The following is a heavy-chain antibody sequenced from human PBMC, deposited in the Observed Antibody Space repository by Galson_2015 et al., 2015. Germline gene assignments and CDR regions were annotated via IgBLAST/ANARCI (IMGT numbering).Heavy chain of an antibody. CDR1: GFSLNTSGMF. J-gene: IGHJ4*02. V-gene: IGHV2-70*01. Sequence: PALVKPTQTLTLTCTFSGFSLNTSGMFVSWIRQPPGKALEWLALIDWDDDEYYTTSLKTRLTISEDTSKNQVVLTMTNMDPVDTATYYCARILAVAGTRAFDYWGQGTLVTVSS. CDR2: IDWDDDE. D-gene: IGHD6-19*01. CDR3: ARILAVAGTRAFDY.